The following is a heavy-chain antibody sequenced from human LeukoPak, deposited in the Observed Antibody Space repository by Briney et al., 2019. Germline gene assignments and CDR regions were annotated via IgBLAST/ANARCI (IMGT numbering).Heavy chain of an antibody. D-gene: IGHD5-18*01. CDR2: INPNSGGT. CDR1: AYTFTDYY. J-gene: IGHJ4*02. CDR3: ARERGGRIRGYSYGIDY. Sequence: ASVKVSCKASAYTFTDYYMHWVRQAPGQGLEWMGRINPNSGGTNYAQKFQGRVTMTRDTSISTAYMELSRLRSDDTAVYYCARERGGRIRGYSYGIDYWGQGTLVTVSS. V-gene: IGHV1-2*06.